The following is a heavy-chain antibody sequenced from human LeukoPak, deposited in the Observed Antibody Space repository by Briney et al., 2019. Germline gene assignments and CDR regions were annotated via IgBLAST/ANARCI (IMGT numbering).Heavy chain of an antibody. J-gene: IGHJ4*02. D-gene: IGHD3-10*01. CDR2: VSFDGNNK. V-gene: IGHV3-30*04. CDR3: ARRVIVLRD. Sequence: GGSLRLSCVTSGFTFSGHSIHWVRQAPGKGLEWVAVVSFDGNNKNYAYSVKDRFTISRDNSKDTVFLHMKNLRPEDTAVYYCARRVIVLRDWGQGTLVTVSS. CDR1: GFTFSGHS.